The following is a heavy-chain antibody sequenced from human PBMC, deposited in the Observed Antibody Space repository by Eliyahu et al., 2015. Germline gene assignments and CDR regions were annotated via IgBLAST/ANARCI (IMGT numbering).Heavy chain of an antibody. D-gene: IGHD5-18*01. V-gene: IGHV2-5*02. J-gene: IGHJ4*02. CDR1: VFSLSTNGVG. CDR3: AHRRHGDTAMGPMDY. Sequence: QITLKESGPTLVKPTQTLTLXXTXSVFSLSTNGVGVGWIRQPPGKALEWLALIYWDDDNRYSPSLKSRLTITKDTSKNQVVLTMTNMDPVDTATYYCAHRRHGDTAMGPMDYWGPGILVTVSS. CDR2: IYWDDDN.